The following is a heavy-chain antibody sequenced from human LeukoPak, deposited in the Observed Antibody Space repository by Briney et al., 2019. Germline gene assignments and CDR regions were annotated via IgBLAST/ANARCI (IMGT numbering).Heavy chain of an antibody. Sequence: PGGSLRLSCAASGFTFSSYAMHWVRQAPGKGLEWVAVISYDGSNKYYADSVKGRFTISRDNSKNTLYLQMNSLRAEDTAVYYCVNFDWTRRYGMDVWGQGTTVTVSS. V-gene: IGHV3-30*14. CDR3: VNFDWTRRYGMDV. D-gene: IGHD3-9*01. J-gene: IGHJ6*02. CDR1: GFTFSSYA. CDR2: ISYDGSNK.